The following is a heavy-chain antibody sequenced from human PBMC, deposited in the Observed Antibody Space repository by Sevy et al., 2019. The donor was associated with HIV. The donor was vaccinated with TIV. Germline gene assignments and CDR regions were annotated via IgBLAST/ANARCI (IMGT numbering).Heavy chain of an antibody. CDR1: GFAFYDYS. D-gene: IGHD2-8*01. J-gene: IGHJ4*02. CDR3: AREGCTRPHDY. CDR2: LSFGCGKI. Sequence: GGPLRLSCAASGFAFYDYSMSWIRQAPGKGLGWVATLSFGCGKINYADSVKGRFNISRDNSKNSFYLQMDNLRVEDTALYYCAREGCTRPHDYWGQRTRVTVSS. V-gene: IGHV3-23*01.